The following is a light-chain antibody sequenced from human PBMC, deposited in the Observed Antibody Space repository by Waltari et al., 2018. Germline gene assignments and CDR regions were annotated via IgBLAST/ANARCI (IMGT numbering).Light chain of an antibody. Sequence: QPVLTQPTSLSASPGASARLTCTLKSGMNVAIETIFWFQQKPGGPPRFLLYFSADSRKRQGSGVPGRFSGSKDPSGNAGLLVISGVLPEDEADYHCAIWHGGGYWIFGGGTRLTVL. CDR1: SGMNVAIET. V-gene: IGLV5-39*01. J-gene: IGLJ3*02. CDR3: AIWHGGGYWI. CDR2: FSADSRK.